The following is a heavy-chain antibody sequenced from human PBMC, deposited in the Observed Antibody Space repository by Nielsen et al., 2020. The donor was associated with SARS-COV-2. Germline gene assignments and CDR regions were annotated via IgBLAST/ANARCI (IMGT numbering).Heavy chain of an antibody. CDR3: TRGVVVVGGVVGVAAYYYYYMDV. CDR2: INHSGST. CDR1: GDSISSSSYY. Sequence: SETLSLTCTVSGDSISSSSYYWSWIRQPPGKGLEWIGEINHSGSTNYNPSLKSRVTISVDTSKNQFSLKLSSVTAADTAVYYCTRGVVVVGGVVGVAAYYYYYMDVWGKGTTVTVSS. D-gene: IGHD2-15*01. J-gene: IGHJ6*03. V-gene: IGHV4-39*07.